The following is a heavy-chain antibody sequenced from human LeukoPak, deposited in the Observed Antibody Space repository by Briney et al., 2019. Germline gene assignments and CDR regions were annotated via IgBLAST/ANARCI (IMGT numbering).Heavy chain of an antibody. CDR1: GFSLSTRGVG. V-gene: IGHV2-5*02. J-gene: IGHJ3*02. D-gene: IGHD3-10*01. Sequence: SGPTLMKPTQTLTMSCNFSGFSLSTRGVGVGWIRQPPGKALQCLALSFWDDVKRYIHSLKSSLTITKDTSKIQVVLTRTNMGPVDTATYYCAHRRGSACDMWGQGTMVTVSS. CDR3: AHRRGSACDM. CDR2: SFWDDVK.